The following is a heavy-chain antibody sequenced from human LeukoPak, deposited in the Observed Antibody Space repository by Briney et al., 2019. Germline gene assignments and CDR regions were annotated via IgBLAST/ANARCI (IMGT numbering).Heavy chain of an antibody. CDR3: ARLTRMYSGSDYRPYYFDY. V-gene: IGHV4-39*01. J-gene: IGHJ4*02. CDR1: GGSISSSSYY. Sequence: SETLSLTCTVSGGSISSSSYYWGWIRQPPGKGLVWIGSIDSSGRTYYNPSHNSRVTIYVDTSKNQFSLKVTSVTAADTAVYYCARLTRMYSGSDYRPYYFDYWGQGTLVTVSS. CDR2: IDSSGRT. D-gene: IGHD1-26*01.